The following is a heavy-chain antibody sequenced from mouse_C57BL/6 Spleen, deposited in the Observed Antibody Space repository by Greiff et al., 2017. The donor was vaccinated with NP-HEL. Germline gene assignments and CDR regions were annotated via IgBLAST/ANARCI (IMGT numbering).Heavy chain of an antibody. CDR3: ARYHYSNYGGAMDY. D-gene: IGHD2-5*01. CDR1: GYTFTSYW. V-gene: IGHV1-55*01. Sequence: QVQLQQPGAELVKPGASVKMSCKASGYTFTSYWITWVKQRPGQGLAWIGDIYPGSGSTNYNEKFKSKATLTVDTSSSTAYMQLSSLTSEDSAVYYCARYHYSNYGGAMDYWGQGTSVTVSS. CDR2: IYPGSGST. J-gene: IGHJ4*01.